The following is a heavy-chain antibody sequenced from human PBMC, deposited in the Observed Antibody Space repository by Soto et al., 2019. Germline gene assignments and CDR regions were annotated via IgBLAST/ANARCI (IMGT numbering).Heavy chain of an antibody. V-gene: IGHV3-23*01. CDR1: GFTFSSYA. D-gene: IGHD6-13*01. J-gene: IGHJ1*01. Sequence: GGSLRLSCAASGFTFSSYAMSWVRQAPGKGLEWVSAISGSGGNTYYADSVKGRFTISRDNSKNTLYLQMNSLRAEDTAVYYGANGEGGYSPGGNGWGQGTLVTVSS. CDR2: ISGSGGNT. CDR3: ANGEGGYSPGGNG.